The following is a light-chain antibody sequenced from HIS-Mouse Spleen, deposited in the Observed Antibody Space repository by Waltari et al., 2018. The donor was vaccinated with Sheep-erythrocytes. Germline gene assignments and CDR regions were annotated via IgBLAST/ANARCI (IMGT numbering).Light chain of an antibody. J-gene: IGLJ1*01. CDR1: SSDVGGYHY. CDR3: CSYAGSYNHV. V-gene: IGLV2-11*01. CDR2: DVS. Sequence: QSALTQPHSVSGSPGQSVTISCTGTSSDVGGYHYVSWYQQHPGKAPKLMTYDVSKRPSGVPDRFSGSKSGNTASLTISGLQAEDEADYYCCSYAGSYNHVFATGTKVTVL.